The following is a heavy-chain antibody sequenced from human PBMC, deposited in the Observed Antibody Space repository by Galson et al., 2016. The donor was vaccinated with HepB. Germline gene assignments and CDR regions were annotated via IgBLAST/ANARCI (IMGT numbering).Heavy chain of an antibody. CDR2: ISGSGGST. J-gene: IGHJ6*02. CDR3: ARDYAAYGDPARYYYFEKDV. CDR1: GFTFSTYA. Sequence: SLRLSCAASGFTFSTYAMSWVRQAPGKGLEWVSAISGSGGSTNYADSVKGRFTISRDKFKNTLYLQMNSLRADDTAVYYCARDYAAYGDPARYYYFEKDVWGQGTTVTVSS. D-gene: IGHD4-17*01. V-gene: IGHV3-23*01.